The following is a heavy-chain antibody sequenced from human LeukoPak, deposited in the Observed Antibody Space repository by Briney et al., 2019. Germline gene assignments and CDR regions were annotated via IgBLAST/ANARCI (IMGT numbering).Heavy chain of an antibody. CDR2: INHSGST. Sequence: PSETLSLTCAVYGGSFSGYYWSWIRQPPGKGLEWIGEINHSGSTNYNPSLKSRVTISVDTSKNQLSLKLSSVTAADTAVYYCARGVNIVATIKTPYYFDYWGQGTLVTVSS. V-gene: IGHV4-34*01. J-gene: IGHJ4*02. D-gene: IGHD5-12*01. CDR1: GGSFSGYY. CDR3: ARGVNIVATIKTPYYFDY.